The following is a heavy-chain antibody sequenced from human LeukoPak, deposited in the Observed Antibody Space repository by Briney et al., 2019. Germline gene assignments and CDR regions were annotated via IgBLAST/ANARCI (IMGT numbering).Heavy chain of an antibody. CDR3: GKTTVGYSSGQKPAWPVDY. J-gene: IGHJ4*02. D-gene: IGHD5-18*01. Sequence: PGGSLRLSCEASGFTFGSHAMYWVRQAPGKGLEWVAGIFGSGGSPHYADSVKGRFTISRDNSRNTVYLQIISLRADDTAVDYCGKTTVGYSSGQKPAWPVDYWGQGTLVTVSS. V-gene: IGHV3-23*01. CDR2: IFGSGGSP. CDR1: GFTFGSHA.